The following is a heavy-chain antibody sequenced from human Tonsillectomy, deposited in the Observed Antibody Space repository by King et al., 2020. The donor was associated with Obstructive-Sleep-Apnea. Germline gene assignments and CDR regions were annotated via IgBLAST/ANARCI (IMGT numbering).Heavy chain of an antibody. Sequence: QLVQSGAEVKKPGSSMKVSCKASGGTFSTNAISWVRQAPGQGLDWMGGIIPILGMVNYAQKFQGRVTITADKSTTTASMELSSLRSEDTAVYYCARGRGTSSRSLSYFDYWGQGTLVTVSS. V-gene: IGHV1-69*09. J-gene: IGHJ4*02. CDR1: GGTFSTNA. CDR2: IIPILGMV. CDR3: ARGRGTSSRSLSYFDY. D-gene: IGHD6-6*01.